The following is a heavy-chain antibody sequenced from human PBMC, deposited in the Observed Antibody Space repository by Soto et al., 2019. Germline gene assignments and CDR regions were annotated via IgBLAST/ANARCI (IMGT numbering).Heavy chain of an antibody. D-gene: IGHD2-15*01. V-gene: IGHV1-69*01. CDR2: INPILGTA. CDR3: ARSYCSGGTCFHDWFDP. J-gene: IGHJ5*02. CDR1: GGTFSSYT. Sequence: QVQLVQSGAEVKKPGSSVKVSCKASGGTFSSYTINWVRQAPGQGLEWMGRINPILGTANYAQKFQGRVTLNADESTSTAYMELSSLRSEDTAVYYCARSYCSGGTCFHDWFDPWGQGTLVTVSS.